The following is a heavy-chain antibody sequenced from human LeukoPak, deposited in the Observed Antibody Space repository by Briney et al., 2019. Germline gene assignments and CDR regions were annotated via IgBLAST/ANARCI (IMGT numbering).Heavy chain of an antibody. Sequence: SETLSLTCTVSGGSIGRSSYYWGWIRQPPGKGLEYIGSIYYSGTSYFNPSLRSRVTISVETSKNQFSLKVTTVTVADTAEYYCARLSSSGWFDYWGQGTLVTVSS. D-gene: IGHD6-19*01. V-gene: IGHV4-39*01. J-gene: IGHJ4*02. CDR2: IYYSGTS. CDR1: GGSIGRSSYY. CDR3: ARLSSSGWFDY.